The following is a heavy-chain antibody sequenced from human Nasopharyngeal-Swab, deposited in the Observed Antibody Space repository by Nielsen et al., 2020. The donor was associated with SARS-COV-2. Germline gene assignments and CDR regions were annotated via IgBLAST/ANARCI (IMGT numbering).Heavy chain of an antibody. CDR3: ARGDRATVTTWSYYYYGMDV. J-gene: IGHJ6*02. V-gene: IGHV3-48*02. CDR2: ISSSSSTI. D-gene: IGHD4-17*01. Sequence: GESLKISCAASGFTFSSYSMNWVRQAPGKGLEWVSYISSSSSTIYYADSVKGRFTISRDNAKNSLYLQMNSLRDEDTAVYYCARGDRATVTTWSYYYYGMDVWGQGTTVTVSS. CDR1: GFTFSSYS.